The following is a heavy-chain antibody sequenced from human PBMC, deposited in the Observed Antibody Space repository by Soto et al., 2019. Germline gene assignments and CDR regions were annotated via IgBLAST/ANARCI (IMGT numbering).Heavy chain of an antibody. J-gene: IGHJ6*02. CDR1: GFTFTSSA. D-gene: IGHD4-4*01. V-gene: IGHV1-58*01. Sequence: SVKVSCKASGFTFTSSAVQWVRQARGQRLEWIGWIVVGSGNTNYAQKFQERVTITRDMSTSTAYMELSSLRSEDTAVYYCAADLYSICDDRYYYYYGMDVWGQGTTVTVAS. CDR2: IVVGSGNT. CDR3: AADLYSICDDRYYYYYGMDV.